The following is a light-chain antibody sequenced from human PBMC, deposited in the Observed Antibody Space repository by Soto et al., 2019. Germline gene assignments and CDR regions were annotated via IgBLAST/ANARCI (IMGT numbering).Light chain of an antibody. CDR2: AAS. V-gene: IGKV1-39*01. CDR1: QNIRNY. J-gene: IGKJ2*01. CDR3: QQRHSTPYT. Sequence: DIQMTQSPSFRSASVGDRVTITCRASQNIRNYLNWYQQKPGGAPKLLIYAASTLQCAVPSRLSDSESETDFTQTISRLQPEDFATYHCQQRHSTPYTFGQGTRLEIK.